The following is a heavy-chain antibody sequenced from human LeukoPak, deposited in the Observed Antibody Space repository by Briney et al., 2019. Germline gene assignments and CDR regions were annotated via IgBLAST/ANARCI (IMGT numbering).Heavy chain of an antibody. CDR2: SNANSGDT. CDR1: GYSFTGYH. V-gene: IGHV1-2*02. J-gene: IGHJ4*02. CDR3: ARRFAIDY. Sequence: GSVKVSCMASGYSFTGYHIHWVRQAPGQGRQGMGWSNANSGDTNCAQTFQGRVPMTSDTPISTAYMELISLASDDTPVYFCARRFAIDYWGQGTLVTVSS.